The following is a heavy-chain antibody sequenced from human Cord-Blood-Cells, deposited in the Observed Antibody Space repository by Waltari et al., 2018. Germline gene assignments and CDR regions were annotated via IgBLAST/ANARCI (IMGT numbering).Heavy chain of an antibody. CDR1: GYSISRGYY. V-gene: IGHV4-38-2*02. CDR3: ARDRIVGATTGSRYFDY. CDR2: IYHSGST. D-gene: IGHD1-26*01. Sequence: QVQLQESGPGLVKPSETLSLTCAVSGYSISRGYYWGWIRPPPGKGLEWIGSIYHSGSTYYNPSLKSRVTISVDTSKNQFSLKLSSVTAADTAVYYCARDRIVGATTGSRYFDYWGQGTLVTVSS. J-gene: IGHJ4*02.